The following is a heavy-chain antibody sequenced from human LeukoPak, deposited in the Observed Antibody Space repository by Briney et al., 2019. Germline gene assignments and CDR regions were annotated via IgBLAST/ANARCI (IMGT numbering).Heavy chain of an antibody. J-gene: IGHJ6*03. Sequence: SETLSLTCTVSGGSISSGDYYWSWIRQPPGKGLEWIGYIYYSGSTYYNPSLKSRVTISVDTSKNQFSLKLSSVTAADTAVYYCARDILVVPAATQTNYYYYYYMDVWGKGTTVTVSS. CDR1: GGSISSGDYY. D-gene: IGHD2-2*01. CDR2: IYYSGST. CDR3: ARDILVVPAATQTNYYYYYYMDV. V-gene: IGHV4-30-4*08.